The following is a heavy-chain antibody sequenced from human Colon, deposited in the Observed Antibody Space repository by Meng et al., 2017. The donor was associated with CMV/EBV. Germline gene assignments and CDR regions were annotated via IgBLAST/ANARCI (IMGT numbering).Heavy chain of an antibody. Sequence: GESLKISCVASGFPFSGFAMTWVRQAPGKGLEWISYISGDGSDLFYGDSVRGRFTISRDNAKNSLYLQINSLRVEDTAVYYCVRDILRVGITYYFDYWGQGTLVTVSS. V-gene: IGHV3-48*03. J-gene: IGHJ4*02. CDR2: ISGDGSDL. CDR1: GFPFSGFA. D-gene: IGHD1-26*01. CDR3: VRDILRVGITYYFDY.